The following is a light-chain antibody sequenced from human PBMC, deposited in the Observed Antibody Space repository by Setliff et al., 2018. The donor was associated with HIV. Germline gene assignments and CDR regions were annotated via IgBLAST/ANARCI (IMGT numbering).Light chain of an antibody. CDR2: EVS. CDR3: SSYTSGSTRV. CDR1: SNDVGGYNY. Sequence: VLTQPASVSGSPGQSITISCTGSSNDVGGYNYVSWYQQRPGKAPKLMISEVSNRPSGVSNRFSGSKSGNTASLTISGLQAVDEADYYCSSYTSGSTRVFGTGTKVTVL. V-gene: IGLV2-14*01. J-gene: IGLJ1*01.